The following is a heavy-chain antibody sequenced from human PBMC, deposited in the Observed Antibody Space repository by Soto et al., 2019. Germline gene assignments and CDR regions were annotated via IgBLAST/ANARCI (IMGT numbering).Heavy chain of an antibody. J-gene: IGHJ3*02. D-gene: IGHD2-2*01. V-gene: IGHV3-9*01. CDR2: ISWNSGSI. Sequence: GGSLRLSCAASGFTFDDYAMHWVRQAPGKGLEWVSGISWNSGSIGYADSVRGRFTISRDNAKNSLSLQMNSLRGEDTALYYCAKAPRASLYCSSTSCNADAFDIWGQGTMVTVSS. CDR1: GFTFDDYA. CDR3: AKAPRASLYCSSTSCNADAFDI.